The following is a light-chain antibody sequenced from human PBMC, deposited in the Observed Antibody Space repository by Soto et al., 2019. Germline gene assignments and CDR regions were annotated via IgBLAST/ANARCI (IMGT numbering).Light chain of an antibody. J-gene: IGKJ1*01. CDR2: GAS. Sequence: DIKMTQSPSTLSASLGERATINCRASQTISGWLAWHQQKPGQAPKLLIYGASTQARGVPSRFSGRGSGPEFTLTISSLQPDDFATYYCLQYETYWTFGQGTKVDI. V-gene: IGKV1-5*01. CDR1: QTISGW. CDR3: LQYETYWT.